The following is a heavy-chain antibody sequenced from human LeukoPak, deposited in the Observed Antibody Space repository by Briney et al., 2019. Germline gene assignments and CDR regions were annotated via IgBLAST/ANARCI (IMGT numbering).Heavy chain of an antibody. Sequence: GGSLRLSCAASGFTFSTYAMSWVRQAPGKGLEWVSAISGSGGSTYYADSVKGRFTISRDNSKNTLYLQMNSLRAEDTAVYYCAKDVLYLTALYWGQGTLVTVSS. V-gene: IGHV3-23*01. CDR1: GFTFSTYA. CDR2: ISGSGGST. D-gene: IGHD2-21*02. CDR3: AKDVLYLTALY. J-gene: IGHJ4*02.